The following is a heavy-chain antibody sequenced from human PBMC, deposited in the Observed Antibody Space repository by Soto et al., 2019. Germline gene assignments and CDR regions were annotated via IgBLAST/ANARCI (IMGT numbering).Heavy chain of an antibody. V-gene: IGHV3-7*01. CDR1: GFTFSSYW. Sequence: GESLKISCAASGFTFSSYWMSWVRQAPGKGLEWVANIKQDGSEKYYVDSVKGRFTISRDNAKNSLYLQMNSLRAEDTAVYYCARDRRNYYGSGSYYYYYGMDVWGQGTTVTVSS. CDR3: ARDRRNYYGSGSYYYYYGMDV. J-gene: IGHJ6*02. CDR2: IKQDGSEK. D-gene: IGHD3-10*01.